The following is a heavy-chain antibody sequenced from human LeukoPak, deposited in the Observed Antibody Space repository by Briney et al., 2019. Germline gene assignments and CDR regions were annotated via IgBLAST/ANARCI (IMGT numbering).Heavy chain of an antibody. J-gene: IGHJ4*02. V-gene: IGHV3-30-3*01. D-gene: IGHD3-10*01. CDR3: ARGNWFGDY. CDR2: ISYDGSNK. CDR1: GFTFSSYD. Sequence: GGSLRLSCAASGFTFSSYDMHWVRQAPGKGLEWVAVISYDGSNKYSADSVKGRFTISRDNSKNTPYLQMNSLRAEDTALYYCARGNWFGDYWGQGTLVTVSS.